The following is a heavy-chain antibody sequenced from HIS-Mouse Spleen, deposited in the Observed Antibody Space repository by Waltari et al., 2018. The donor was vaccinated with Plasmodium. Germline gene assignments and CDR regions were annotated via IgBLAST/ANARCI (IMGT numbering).Heavy chain of an antibody. V-gene: IGHV4-39*07. D-gene: IGHD1-7*01. CDR1: GGSIRRSSYY. CDR3: ARDRITGTSYFDY. Sequence: QLQLQESGPGLVKPSATLSLTCTVSGGSIRRSSYYWGWIRQPPGKGLEWIGSIYYSGSTYYNPSLKSRVTISVDTSKNQFSLKLSSVTAADTAVYYCARDRITGTSYFDYWGQGTLVTVSS. CDR2: IYYSGST. J-gene: IGHJ4*02.